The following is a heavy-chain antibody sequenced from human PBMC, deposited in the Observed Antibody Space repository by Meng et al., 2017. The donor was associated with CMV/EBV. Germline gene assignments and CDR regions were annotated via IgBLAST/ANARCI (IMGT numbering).Heavy chain of an antibody. V-gene: IGHV3-30*04. J-gene: IGHJ4*02. Sequence: GGSLRFSCAASGFTFSSYAMHWVRQAPGKGLEGVAVISYDGSNKYYADSVKGRFTISRDNSKNTLYLQMNSLRAEDTAVYYCARDLVGGAVTTVDYWGQGTLVTVSS. D-gene: IGHD4-17*01. CDR1: GFTFSSYA. CDR2: ISYDGSNK. CDR3: ARDLVGGAVTTVDY.